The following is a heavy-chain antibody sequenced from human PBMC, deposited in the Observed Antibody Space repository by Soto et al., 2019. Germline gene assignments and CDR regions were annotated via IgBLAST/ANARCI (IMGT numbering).Heavy chain of an antibody. D-gene: IGHD4-17*01. CDR3: ARLHYGDSNYYYYGMDV. V-gene: IGHV5-51*01. Sequence: PGESLKISCKGSGYSFTSYWIGWVRQMPGKGLEWMGIIYPGDSDTRYSPSFQGQVTISADKSISTAYLQWSSLKASDTAMYYCARLHYGDSNYYYYGMDVWGQGTTVTVSS. CDR2: IYPGDSDT. CDR1: GYSFTSYW. J-gene: IGHJ6*02.